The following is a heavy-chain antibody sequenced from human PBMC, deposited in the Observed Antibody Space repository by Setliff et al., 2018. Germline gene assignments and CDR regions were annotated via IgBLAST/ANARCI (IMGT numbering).Heavy chain of an antibody. Sequence: GGSLRLSCAASGFTFDDYGMSWVRQAPGKGLEWVSGINWNGGSTGYADSVKGRFTISRDNAKNSLYLQMNSLRAEDTALYHCAREQYYDFWSGSPSTYYMDVWGKGTTVTVSS. CDR2: INWNGGST. CDR1: GFTFDDYG. J-gene: IGHJ6*03. D-gene: IGHD3-3*01. V-gene: IGHV3-20*01. CDR3: AREQYYDFWSGSPSTYYMDV.